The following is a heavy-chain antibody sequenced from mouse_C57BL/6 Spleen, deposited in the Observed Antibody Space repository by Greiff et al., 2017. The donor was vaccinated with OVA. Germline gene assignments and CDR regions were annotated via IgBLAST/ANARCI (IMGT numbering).Heavy chain of an antibody. Sequence: GAIDPETGGTAYNQKFQGKAILTADKSSSTAYMELRSLTSEDSAVYYCTPYGNYDYFDYWGQGTTLTVSS. CDR2: IDPETGGT. J-gene: IGHJ2*01. D-gene: IGHD2-1*01. CDR3: TPYGNYDYFDY. V-gene: IGHV1-15*01.